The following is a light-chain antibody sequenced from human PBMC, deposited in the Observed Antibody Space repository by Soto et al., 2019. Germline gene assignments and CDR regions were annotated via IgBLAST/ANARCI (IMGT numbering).Light chain of an antibody. Sequence: DRVTITCRASQSISSWLAWYQQKPGKAPKLLIYDASSLESGVPSRFSGSGSGTEFTLTITSLQPDDFATYYCQQYNSYPWTFGQGTKVDIK. J-gene: IGKJ1*01. CDR2: DAS. CDR1: QSISSW. V-gene: IGKV1-5*01. CDR3: QQYNSYPWT.